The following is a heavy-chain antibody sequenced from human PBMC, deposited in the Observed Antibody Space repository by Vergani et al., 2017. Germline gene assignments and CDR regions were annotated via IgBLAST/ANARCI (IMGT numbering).Heavy chain of an antibody. D-gene: IGHD1-26*01. V-gene: IGHV4-59*01. CDR1: GGPISRYY. Sequence: QVQLQESGPGLVKPSETLSLTCTVSGGPISRYYWSWIRQRPGKGLEWIGNIYYSGSTNYNPSLKSGVTISVDTSKKQFSLKLSSVTAADTAVYYCARGVGATYYYYDYYMDVWGEGSTVTVCS. J-gene: IGHJ6*03. CDR3: ARGVGATYYYYDYYMDV. CDR2: IYYSGST.